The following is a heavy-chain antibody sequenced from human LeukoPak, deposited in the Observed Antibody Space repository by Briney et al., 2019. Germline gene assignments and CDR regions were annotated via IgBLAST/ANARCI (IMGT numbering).Heavy chain of an antibody. Sequence: ASVKVSCKASGYTFTSYAMHWVRQAPGQRFEWKGWINAGNGNTRYSQKFQGRVTITRDTSASTASMELSSLRSEDTAVYYCARGDDYKYFDCWGQGTLVTVSS. J-gene: IGHJ4*02. D-gene: IGHD4/OR15-4a*01. CDR2: INAGNGNT. V-gene: IGHV1-3*01. CDR3: ARGDDYKYFDC. CDR1: GYTFTSYA.